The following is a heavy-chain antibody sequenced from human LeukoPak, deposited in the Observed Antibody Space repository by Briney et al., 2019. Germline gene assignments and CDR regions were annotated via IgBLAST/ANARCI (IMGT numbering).Heavy chain of an antibody. CDR1: GGSISSDH. V-gene: IGHV4-4*07. Sequence: SETLSLICTVSGGSISSDHWSWIRQPAGKGLEWIGRIYPSGSTNNSPSLKSRVTMSVDTSKNQLSLKLTSVTAADTAVYYCARRDGDYWGQGTLVTVSS. CDR3: ARRDGDY. CDR2: IYPSGST. D-gene: IGHD5-24*01. J-gene: IGHJ4*02.